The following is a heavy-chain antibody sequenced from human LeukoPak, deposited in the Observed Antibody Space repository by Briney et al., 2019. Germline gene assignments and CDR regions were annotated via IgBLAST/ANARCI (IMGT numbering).Heavy chain of an antibody. D-gene: IGHD3-10*01. CDR2: INGDGSTT. V-gene: IGHV3-74*01. CDR3: ATGSGSYYDS. CDR1: TFTFSTYW. Sequence: GGSLRLSCEASTFTFSTYWMHWVRHAPGKGLVWVSYINGDGSTTNYADSVKGRLTISRDNAKNTLYLQMNSLRAEDTAVYYCATGSGSYYDSWGLGTLVTVSS. J-gene: IGHJ4*02.